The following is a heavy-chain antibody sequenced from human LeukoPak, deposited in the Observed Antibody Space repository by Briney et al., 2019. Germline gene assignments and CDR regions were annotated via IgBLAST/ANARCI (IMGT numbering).Heavy chain of an antibody. V-gene: IGHV3-23*01. Sequence: GGSLRLSCAASGFTFSSYAMSWVRQAPGKGLEWVSAISGSGGSTYYADSVKGRFTISRDSANNSLYLQMNSLRVEDTAVYYCARVTYDYVWGSSPLDYWGQGTLVTVSS. J-gene: IGHJ4*02. CDR1: GFTFSSYA. CDR2: ISGSGGST. CDR3: ARVTYDYVWGSSPLDY. D-gene: IGHD3-16*01.